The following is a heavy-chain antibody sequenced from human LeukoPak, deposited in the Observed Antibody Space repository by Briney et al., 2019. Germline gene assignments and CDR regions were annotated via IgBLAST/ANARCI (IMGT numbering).Heavy chain of an antibody. V-gene: IGHV1-69*02. CDR2: IIPILGIA. CDR1: GGTFSSYT. J-gene: IGHJ3*02. D-gene: IGHD5-24*01. CDR3: ARFSDGYNSGDAFDI. Sequence: GASVEVSCKASGGTFSSYTINWVRQAPGQGLEWMGRIIPILGIANYAQKFQGRVTITADKSTSTAYMELSSLRSEDTAVYYCARFSDGYNSGDAFDIWGQGTMVTVSS.